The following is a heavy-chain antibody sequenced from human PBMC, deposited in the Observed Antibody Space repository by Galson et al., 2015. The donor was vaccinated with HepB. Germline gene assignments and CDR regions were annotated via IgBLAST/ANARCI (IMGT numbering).Heavy chain of an antibody. CDR2: IYYSGST. V-gene: IGHV4-30-4*01. J-gene: IGHJ5*02. CDR1: GGSISSGDYY. Sequence: LSLTCTVSGGSISSGDYYWSWIRQPPGKGLEWIGYIYYSGSTYYNPSLKSRVTISVDTSKNQFSLKLSSVTAADTAVYYCARGGRGYYDFWSGYFPPNWFDPWGQGTLVTVSS. D-gene: IGHD3-3*01. CDR3: ARGGRGYYDFWSGYFPPNWFDP.